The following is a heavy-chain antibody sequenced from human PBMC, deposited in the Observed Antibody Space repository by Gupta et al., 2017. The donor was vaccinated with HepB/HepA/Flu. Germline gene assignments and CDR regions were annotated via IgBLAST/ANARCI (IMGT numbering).Heavy chain of an antibody. CDR1: VFSVGSNA. Sequence: QLLESGGGLVQPGGSLRLYCAASVFSVGSNAMAWVRQAPGKGLEWVSGFGSDMKTHYADSVRGRFTISRDTVKNTVSLQMNNLRAEDTAVYYCAKDLYFWSGMDVWGEGTTVTVSS. J-gene: IGHJ6*03. CDR2: FGSDMKT. CDR3: AKDLYFWSGMDV. D-gene: IGHD3-3*01. V-gene: IGHV3-23*01.